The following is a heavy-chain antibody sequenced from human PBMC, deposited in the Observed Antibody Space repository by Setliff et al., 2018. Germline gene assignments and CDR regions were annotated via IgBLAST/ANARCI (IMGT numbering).Heavy chain of an antibody. D-gene: IGHD6-19*01. V-gene: IGHV1-3*01. J-gene: IGHJ4*02. CDR3: ARGQTVAPNSGKDY. CDR1: GYTFTAYD. Sequence: ASVKVSCKASGYTFTAYDIHWMRQAPGQSLEWMGWINGVNGNTKYSQNFQGRVTFTSDTSANTAFMELSSLRSEDSSMYYCARGQTVAPNSGKDYWGQGTLVTVSS. CDR2: INGVNGNT.